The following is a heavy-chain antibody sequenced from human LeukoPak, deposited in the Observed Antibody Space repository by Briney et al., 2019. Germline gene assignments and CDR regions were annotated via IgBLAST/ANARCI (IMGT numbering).Heavy chain of an antibody. D-gene: IGHD4-17*01. CDR3: ARVNGDYTFYYMDV. CDR2: IYTSGRT. Sequence: SETLSLTCTVSGGSISSGSYYWRWLRQPAGTGLEWVGRIYTSGRTNYNPSLKSRVTISVDTCKNQFSLKLSSVTAADTAVYYCARVNGDYTFYYMDVWGKGTTVTVSS. CDR1: GGSISSGSYY. J-gene: IGHJ6*03. V-gene: IGHV4-61*02.